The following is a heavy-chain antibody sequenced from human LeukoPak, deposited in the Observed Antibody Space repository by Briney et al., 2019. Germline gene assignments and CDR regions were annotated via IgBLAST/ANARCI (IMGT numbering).Heavy chain of an antibody. Sequence: GESLQISCEGSGYSFTSYWIGWVRQLPGKGLEWMGIIYPGDSDTRYSPSFQGQVTISADKSISTAYLQWSSLKASDTAMYYCARHMVGATLLGAFDIWGQGTMVTVSS. CDR1: GYSFTSYW. CDR2: IYPGDSDT. J-gene: IGHJ3*02. CDR3: ARHMVGATLLGAFDI. V-gene: IGHV5-51*01. D-gene: IGHD1-26*01.